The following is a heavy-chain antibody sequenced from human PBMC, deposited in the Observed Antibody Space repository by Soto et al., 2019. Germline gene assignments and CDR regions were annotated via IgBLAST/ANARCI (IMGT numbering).Heavy chain of an antibody. V-gene: IGHV3-33*01. CDR2: IWYDGSNK. CDR3: ARDSLRYCSGGSCYFDY. Sequence: VAVIWYDGSNKYYADSVKGRFTISRDNSKNTLYLQMNSLRAEDTAVYYCARDSLRYCSGGSCYFDYWGQGTLVTVSS. J-gene: IGHJ4*02. D-gene: IGHD2-15*01.